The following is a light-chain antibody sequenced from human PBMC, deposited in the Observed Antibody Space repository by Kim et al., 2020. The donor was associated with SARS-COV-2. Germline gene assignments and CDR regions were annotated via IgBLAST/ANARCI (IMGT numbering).Light chain of an antibody. CDR1: SGGIASNH. J-gene: IGLJ3*02. Sequence: LTQPHSVSESPGRTVTISCTRSSGGIASNHVQWYQQRPGSAPTTVIYEDSLRASGVPDRFSGSIDSSSNSASFTISGLKTEDEADYYCQSYDSRFWVFGGGTQLTVL. V-gene: IGLV6-57*03. CDR2: EDS. CDR3: QSYDSRFWV.